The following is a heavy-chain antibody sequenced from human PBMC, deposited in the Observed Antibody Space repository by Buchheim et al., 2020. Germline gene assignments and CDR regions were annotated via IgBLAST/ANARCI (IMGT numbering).Heavy chain of an antibody. V-gene: IGHV4-30-4*01. Sequence: QVQLQESGPGLVKPSQTLSLTCTVSGGSISSGDYYWSWIRQPPGKGLEWIGYIDYSGSTYYNPSLKSRVTISENTTKNLFSLKLSSVTAADTAVYYCASYLYSGYDFGLWFNAVNWFDPWGQGTL. CDR3: ASYLYSGYDFGLWFNAVNWFDP. D-gene: IGHD5-12*01. CDR2: IDYSGST. J-gene: IGHJ5*02. CDR1: GGSISSGDYY.